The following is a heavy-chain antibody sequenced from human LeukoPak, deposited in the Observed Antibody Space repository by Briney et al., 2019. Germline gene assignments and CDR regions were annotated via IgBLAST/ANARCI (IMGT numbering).Heavy chain of an antibody. J-gene: IGHJ4*02. CDR2: IWYDGSNK. Sequence: GASLRLSCAASGFTFSSYAMSWVRQAPGKGLEWVAVIWYDGSNKYYADSVKGRFTISRDNSKNTLYLQMNSLRAEDTAVYYCARDGGNVVVVPAGNFDYWGQGTLVTVSS. V-gene: IGHV3-33*08. CDR1: GFTFSSYA. D-gene: IGHD2-2*01. CDR3: ARDGGNVVVVPAGNFDY.